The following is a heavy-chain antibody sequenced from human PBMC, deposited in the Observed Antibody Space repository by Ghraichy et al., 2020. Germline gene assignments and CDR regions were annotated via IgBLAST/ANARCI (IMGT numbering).Heavy chain of an antibody. CDR2: INPSGGST. V-gene: IGHV1-46*01. J-gene: IGHJ3*02. CDR3: ARDPPPGVEVAGKGVFDI. CDR1: GYTFTSYY. Sequence: ASVKVSCKASGYTFTSYYMHWVRQAPGQGLEWMGIINPSGGSTNYAQKFQGRVTMTRDTSTSTVYMELSSLRSEDTAVYYCARDPPPGVEVAGKGVFDIWGQGTMVTVSS. D-gene: IGHD6-19*01.